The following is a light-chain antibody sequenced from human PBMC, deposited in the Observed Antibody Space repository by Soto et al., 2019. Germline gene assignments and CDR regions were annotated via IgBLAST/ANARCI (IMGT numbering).Light chain of an antibody. CDR2: SAS. CDR1: QTVSKF. Sequence: DVQITQSPSSLSASVGDSVTIACRASQTVSKFVNWYQQKPGKVPDLLIYSASTLYSGVPSRFSGSGSGTEFTLTISNIQPEDFANYYCQQTYSLPRTFAQGTKVDIK. J-gene: IGKJ1*01. V-gene: IGKV1-39*01. CDR3: QQTYSLPRT.